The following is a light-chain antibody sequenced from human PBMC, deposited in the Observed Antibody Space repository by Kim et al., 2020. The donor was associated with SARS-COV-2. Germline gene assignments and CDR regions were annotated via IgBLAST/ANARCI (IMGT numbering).Light chain of an antibody. CDR3: SPFTTSATIV. CDR1: SSDIGVYTF. Sequence: LTQPASVSGSPGQSITISCTGTSSDIGVYTFVSWYQQHPGEAPKLMIFEVNNRPSGVPDRFSGSKSDNTASLTISGLQPEDEADYYCSPFTTSATIVFGAGTKVTVL. J-gene: IGLJ1*01. V-gene: IGLV2-14*01. CDR2: EVN.